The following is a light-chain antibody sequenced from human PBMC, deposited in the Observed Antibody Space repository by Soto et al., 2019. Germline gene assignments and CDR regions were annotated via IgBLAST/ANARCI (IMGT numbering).Light chain of an antibody. CDR3: SSYTSSRTLV. CDR2: EVS. J-gene: IGLJ3*02. V-gene: IGLV2-14*01. CDR1: SSDVGGYNY. Sequence: QSALTQPASVSGSPGQSITISCTGTSSDVGGYNYVSWYQQHPGKAPKLMIYEVSDRPLVISNRFSGSKSGNTASLTISGLQAEDEAVYYCSSYTSSRTLVFGGGTKLTVL.